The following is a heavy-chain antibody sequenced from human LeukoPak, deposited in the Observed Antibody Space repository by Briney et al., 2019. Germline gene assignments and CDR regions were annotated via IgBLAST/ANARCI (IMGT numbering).Heavy chain of an antibody. J-gene: IGHJ3*02. V-gene: IGHV4-38-2*01. CDR3: ARVGVYCSSTSCYNGAFDI. CDR1: GYSISSGYY. D-gene: IGHD2-2*02. Sequence: SETLSLTCAVSGYSISSGYYWGWIRQPPGKGLEWIGSIDHSGSTYYNPSLKSRVTISVDTSKNQFSLKLSSVTAADTAVYYCARVGVYCSSTSCYNGAFDIWGQGTMVTVSS. CDR2: IDHSGST.